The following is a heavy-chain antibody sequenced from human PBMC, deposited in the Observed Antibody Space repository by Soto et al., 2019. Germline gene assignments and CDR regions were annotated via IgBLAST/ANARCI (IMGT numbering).Heavy chain of an antibody. J-gene: IGHJ6*03. Sequence: QVQLQESGPGLVKPSGTLSLTCAVSSGSINSSNWWSWVRQPPGKGLEWIGEIYHSGSTNYNPSLKSRVTISVDKSKNQFSLKLSSVTAADTAVYYCARGSMVRGVIITHYYMDVWGKGTTVTVSS. CDR2: IYHSGST. V-gene: IGHV4-4*02. CDR3: ARGSMVRGVIITHYYMDV. CDR1: SGSINSSNW. D-gene: IGHD3-10*01.